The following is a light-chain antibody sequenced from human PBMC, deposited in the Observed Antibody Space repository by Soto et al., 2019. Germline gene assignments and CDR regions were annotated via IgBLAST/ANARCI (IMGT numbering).Light chain of an antibody. J-gene: IGKJ1*01. Sequence: IQMTQSPSSLSASVGDRVTISCRASQGIGNALGWYQQKPGKPHKVLIYGASNLQSGVQPRFSGSGSGTEFTLTIRSLQPDDFATYYCKQYNSYPRTFGQGTKVDIK. V-gene: IGKV1-17*01. CDR2: GAS. CDR1: QGIGNA. CDR3: KQYNSYPRT.